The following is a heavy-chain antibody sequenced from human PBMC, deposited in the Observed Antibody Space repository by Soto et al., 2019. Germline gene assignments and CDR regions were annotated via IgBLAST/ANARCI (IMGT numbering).Heavy chain of an antibody. J-gene: IGHJ5*01. V-gene: IGHV3-15*07. CDR1: GFPFVNAW. Sequence: GGSLRLSCAASGFPFVNAWMSWVRQAPGKGLEWVGRIKSKADGGTTDYPAPVKGRFTISRDDSKNTLYLQMNSLKTEDTAVYYFATEGAATPKYLVSWGQGPLVTVSS. CDR3: ATEGAATPKYLVS. CDR2: IKSKADGGTT. D-gene: IGHD6-13*01.